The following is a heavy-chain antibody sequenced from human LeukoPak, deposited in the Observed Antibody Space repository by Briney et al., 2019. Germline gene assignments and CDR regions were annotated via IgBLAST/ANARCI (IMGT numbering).Heavy chain of an antibody. V-gene: IGHV7-4-1*02. CDR3: ARGDLNDGWYAWLGH. CDR2: INTNTGNP. CDR1: GYTFTTYA. D-gene: IGHD6-19*01. J-gene: IGHJ4*02. Sequence: GDSVKVSCKASGYTFTTYAMNWVRQAPGQRLEWMGWINTNTGNPTYAQGFTGRFVFSLDTSVMTTYLQISSLEAADTAVYYCARGDLNDGWYAWLGHWGQGTLVTVSS.